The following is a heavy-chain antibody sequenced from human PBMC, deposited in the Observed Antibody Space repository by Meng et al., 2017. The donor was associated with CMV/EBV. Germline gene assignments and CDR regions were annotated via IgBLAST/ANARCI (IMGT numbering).Heavy chain of an antibody. CDR2: ISSDGSET. D-gene: IGHD2-21*02. V-gene: IGHV3-30*04. Sequence: GGSLRLSCVASGFAFSSYALHWVRQAPGKGLEWMAVISSDGSETYYADSVKGRFTISRDNSKNTAYLQVSSLRPEDTAVFYCAKTMTAFTVAYYYYTLNVWGQGTTVTVSS. CDR3: AKTMTAFTVAYYYYTLNV. J-gene: IGHJ6*02. CDR1: GFAFSSYA.